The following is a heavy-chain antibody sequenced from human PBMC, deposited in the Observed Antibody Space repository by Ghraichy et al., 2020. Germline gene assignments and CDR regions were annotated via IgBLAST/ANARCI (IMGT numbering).Heavy chain of an antibody. D-gene: IGHD3-22*01. V-gene: IGHV4-39*01. Sequence: SETLSLTCTVSGGSISRSSYYWSWIRQPPGKGLEWIGSIYDSGSTFRNPSLKSRVTISVDTSKNQFSLRLTSVTAADTAVYYCARHVADSSWYSYYFDYWGQGTPVTVSS. CDR3: ARHVADSSWYSYYFDY. CDR1: GGSISRSSYY. CDR2: IYDSGST. J-gene: IGHJ4*02.